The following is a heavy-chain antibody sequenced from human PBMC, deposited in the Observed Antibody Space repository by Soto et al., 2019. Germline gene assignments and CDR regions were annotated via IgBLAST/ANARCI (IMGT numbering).Heavy chain of an antibody. V-gene: IGHV4-59*01. CDR3: TRANWYSEY. CDR1: GVSISNNY. D-gene: IGHD7-27*01. Sequence: QVQLQESGPGLVKPSETLSLTCTVSGVSISNNYWSWIRQPPGKGLEWIGYIYYNGNTNYSPSLKSRVTTSVDTSRNQISLKLTTVTAADTAVYYCTRANWYSEYWGQGTLVTVSS. CDR2: IYYNGNT. J-gene: IGHJ4*02.